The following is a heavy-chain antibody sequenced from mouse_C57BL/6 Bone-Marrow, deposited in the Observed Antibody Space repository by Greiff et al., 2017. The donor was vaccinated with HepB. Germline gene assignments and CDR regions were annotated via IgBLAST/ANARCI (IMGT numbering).Heavy chain of an antibody. D-gene: IGHD2-10*01. CDR2: ISDGGSYT. J-gene: IGHJ1*03. CDR1: GFTFSSYA. CDR3: ARGGPAIVTTWYFDV. V-gene: IGHV5-4*03. Sequence: EVKLMESGGGLVKPGGSLKLSCAASGFTFSSYAMSWVRQTPEKRLGWVATISDGGSYTYYPDNVKGRFTISRDNAKNNLYVQMSHLKSEDTAMYYCARGGPAIVTTWYFDVEGTGTTVTVS.